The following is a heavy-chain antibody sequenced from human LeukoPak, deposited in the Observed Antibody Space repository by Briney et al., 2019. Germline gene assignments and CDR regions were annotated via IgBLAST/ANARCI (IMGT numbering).Heavy chain of an antibody. CDR1: GFAVSSTY. CDR2: IYSSGTT. J-gene: IGHJ3*02. V-gene: IGHV3-53*01. Sequence: GGSLRLSCATSGFAVSSTYMSWVRQAPGKGLEWVSVIYSSGTTYYADSVRGRFTFSRDNSKNTLYLQMNSLRVEDTAVYYCARSEYSYGADALDIWGQGTMVTVSS. D-gene: IGHD5-18*01. CDR3: ARSEYSYGADALDI.